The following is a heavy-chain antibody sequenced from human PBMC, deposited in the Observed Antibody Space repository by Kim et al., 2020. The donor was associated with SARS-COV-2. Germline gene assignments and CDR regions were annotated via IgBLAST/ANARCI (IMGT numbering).Heavy chain of an antibody. CDR1: GFSFNRHG. Sequence: GGSLRLSCVASGFSFNRHGMHWVRQAPGKGLEWVAVIAYDGKNKFYTDSVKGRFTISRDNSENTMDLQMNSLRAEDTAIYYCAKDVRAEAAAQDYWGQGT. CDR2: IAYDGKNK. CDR3: AKDVRAEAAAQDY. V-gene: IGHV3-30*18. D-gene: IGHD2-15*01. J-gene: IGHJ4*02.